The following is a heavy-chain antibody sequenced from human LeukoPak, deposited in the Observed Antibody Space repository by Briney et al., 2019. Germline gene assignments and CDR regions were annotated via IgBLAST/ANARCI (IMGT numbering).Heavy chain of an antibody. CDR2: INPNSGGT. J-gene: IGHJ4*02. CDR1: GYTFTGYY. Sequence: EASVKVSCKASGYTFTGYYMHWVRQAAGQGLEWMGWINPNSGGTNYAQKFQGRVTMNMDTSINTVYMELGSLRSDDTAMYYCARWGPAAMLRTLYFDYWGQGTLVTVSS. V-gene: IGHV1-2*02. CDR3: ARWGPAAMLRTLYFDY. D-gene: IGHD2-2*01.